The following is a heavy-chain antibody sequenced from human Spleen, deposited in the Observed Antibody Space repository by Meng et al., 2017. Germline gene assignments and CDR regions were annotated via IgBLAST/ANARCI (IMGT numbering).Heavy chain of an antibody. CDR3: AKGSGYYYYDAFDM. D-gene: IGHD3-22*01. J-gene: IGHJ3*02. CDR1: AFTFSTYA. Sequence: GESLKISCAASAFTFSTYAMSWVRQAPGKGLEWVSSITGSAHSTYYADSVKGRFTISRDNSKNTLYLQMNSLRDEDTAIYYCAKGSGYYYYDAFDMWGQGTMVTVSS. V-gene: IGHV3-23*01. CDR2: ITGSAHST.